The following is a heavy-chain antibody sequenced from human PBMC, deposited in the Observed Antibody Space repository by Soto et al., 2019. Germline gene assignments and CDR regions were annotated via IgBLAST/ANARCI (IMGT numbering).Heavy chain of an antibody. V-gene: IGHV1-18*01. D-gene: IGHD3-3*01. CDR1: GYTFTSYG. Sequence: ASVKVSCKASGYTFTSYGISWVRQAPGQGLEWMGWISAYNGNTNYAQKLQGRVTMTTGTSTSTAYMELRSLRSDDTAVYYCARIGPYYDFWSGYSDFDYWGQGTLVTVSS. CDR2: ISAYNGNT. J-gene: IGHJ4*02. CDR3: ARIGPYYDFWSGYSDFDY.